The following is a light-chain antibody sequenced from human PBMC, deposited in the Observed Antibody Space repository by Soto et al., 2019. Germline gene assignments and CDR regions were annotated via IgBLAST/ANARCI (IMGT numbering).Light chain of an antibody. CDR3: QQYGSSQIT. Sequence: VVLTQSPGTLSFSPGNRATXSCRASQSFSISYLAWYQQKPGQAPRLXIYGASNRAHGSPHRFSGSGSATDFTLTISRLEPEDFAVYYGQQYGSSQITFGQGTRLEIK. CDR2: GAS. V-gene: IGKV3-20*01. J-gene: IGKJ5*01. CDR1: QSFSISY.